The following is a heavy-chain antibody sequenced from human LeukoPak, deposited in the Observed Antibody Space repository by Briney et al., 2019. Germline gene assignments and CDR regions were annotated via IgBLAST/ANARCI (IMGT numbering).Heavy chain of an antibody. CDR3: ARDPGPDYYDSSGYYSLNAFDI. CDR1: GGSFSGYY. J-gene: IGHJ3*02. V-gene: IGHV4-34*01. CDR2: INHSGST. Sequence: SETLSLTYAVYGGSFSGYYWSWIRQPPGKGLEWIGEINHSGSTNYNPSLKSRVTISVDTSKNQFSLKLSSVTAADTAVYYCARDPGPDYYDSSGYYSLNAFDIWGQGTMVTVSS. D-gene: IGHD3-22*01.